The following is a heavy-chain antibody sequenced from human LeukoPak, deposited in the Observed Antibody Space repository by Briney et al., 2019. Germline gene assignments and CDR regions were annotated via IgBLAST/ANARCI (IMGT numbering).Heavy chain of an antibody. J-gene: IGHJ1*01. CDR1: GYSFTSYW. CDR3: ARLPLPRRGSSWYGHFQH. CDR2: IYPGDSDT. D-gene: IGHD6-13*01. V-gene: IGHV5-51*01. Sequence: GESLKISCKGSGYSFTSYWIGWVRQMPGKGLEWMGIIYPGDSDTRYSPSFQGQVTISADKSISTAYLQWSSLKASDTAMYYCARLPLPRRGSSWYGHFQHWGQGTLVTVSS.